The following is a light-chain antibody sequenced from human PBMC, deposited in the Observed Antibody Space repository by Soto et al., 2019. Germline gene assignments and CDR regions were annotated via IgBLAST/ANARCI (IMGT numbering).Light chain of an antibody. J-gene: IGKJ2*02. CDR2: NAS. CDR3: QQYGSSPCT. Sequence: EIVLTQSPGTLSLSPGERATLSCRASQSVSSSYLAWYQQKPGQAPRLLIYNASSRATGIPDRFSGSGSGTDFTLTISRLEPEDFAVYYCQQYGSSPCTFGPGTKLEIK. CDR1: QSVSSSY. V-gene: IGKV3-20*01.